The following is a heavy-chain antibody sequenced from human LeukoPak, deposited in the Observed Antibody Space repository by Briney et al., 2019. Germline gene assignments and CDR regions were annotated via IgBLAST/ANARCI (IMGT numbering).Heavy chain of an antibody. CDR1: GGTFSSYA. CDR2: IIPIFGTA. Sequence: ASVKVSCKASGGTFSSYAISWVRQAPGQGLEWMGGIIPIFGTANYAQKFQGRVTITADESTSTAYMEPSSLRSEDTAVYYCASPTAGSGKHFDYWGQGTLVTVSS. V-gene: IGHV1-69*13. J-gene: IGHJ4*02. D-gene: IGHD3-10*01. CDR3: ASPTAGSGKHFDY.